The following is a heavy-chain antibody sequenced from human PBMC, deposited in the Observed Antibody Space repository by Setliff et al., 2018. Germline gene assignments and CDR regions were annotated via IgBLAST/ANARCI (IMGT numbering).Heavy chain of an antibody. V-gene: IGHV1-58*01. D-gene: IGHD2-21*01. CDR2: IVVGSGNT. CDR3: ATEKFPGDWGDY. Sequence: ASVKVSCKASGFTFTTSAVQWVRQARGQRLEWIGWIVVGSGNTNYAQKFQERVTITRDRSTSTAYMELSSLRSEDTAVYYCATEKFPGDWGDYWGQGTLVTVSS. J-gene: IGHJ4*02. CDR1: GFTFTTSA.